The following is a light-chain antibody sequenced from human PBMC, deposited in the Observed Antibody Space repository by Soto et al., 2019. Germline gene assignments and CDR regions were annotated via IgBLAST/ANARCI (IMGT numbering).Light chain of an antibody. J-gene: IGKJ5*01. Sequence: DIQMTQSPSTLSASVGARVTITCRASQSISSWLAWYQQKPGKAPKLLIYDASSLESGVPSRLSGSGSGTEFTLTISSLQSEDFATYYCQQFNSCPITFGQGTRLEIK. CDR1: QSISSW. CDR2: DAS. CDR3: QQFNSCPIT. V-gene: IGKV1-5*01.